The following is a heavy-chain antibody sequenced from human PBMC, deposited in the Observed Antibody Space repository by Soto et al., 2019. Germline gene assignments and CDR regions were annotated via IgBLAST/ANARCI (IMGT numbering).Heavy chain of an antibody. CDR2: IYYSGST. D-gene: IGHD2-15*01. Sequence: SETLSLTCTVSGGSISSSSYYWGWIRQPPGKGLEWIGSIYYSGSTYYNPSLKSRVTISVDTSKNQFSLKLSSVTAADTAVYYCARLRTSHIVVVVAAIVSYYMDVWGKGTTVTVSS. CDR3: ARLRTSHIVVVVAAIVSYYMDV. J-gene: IGHJ6*03. V-gene: IGHV4-39*01. CDR1: GGSISSSSYY.